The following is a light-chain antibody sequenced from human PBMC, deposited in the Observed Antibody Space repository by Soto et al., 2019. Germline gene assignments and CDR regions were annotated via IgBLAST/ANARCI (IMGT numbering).Light chain of an antibody. Sequence: DNQLTQSPSFLSASVGDRVTIACRASQGITNYLAWYQQKPGKAPKLLIHTASTLEVGVPSRFSGSGSGTAFTLTISGLQPEDLATYYCQQVNSFPFTFGPGTKVDI. CDR2: TAS. CDR3: QQVNSFPFT. CDR1: QGITNY. V-gene: IGKV1-9*01. J-gene: IGKJ3*01.